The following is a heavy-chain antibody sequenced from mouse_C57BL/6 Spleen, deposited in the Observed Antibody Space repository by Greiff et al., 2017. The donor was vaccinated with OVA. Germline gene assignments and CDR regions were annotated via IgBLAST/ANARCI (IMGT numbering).Heavy chain of an antibody. J-gene: IGHJ1*03. CDR1: GFTFSDYG. CDR3: ARAPNYYGSFHWYFEV. CDR2: ISNLAYSI. D-gene: IGHD1-1*01. Sequence: EVQLEESGGGLVQPGGSLKLSCAASGFTFSDYGMAWVRQAPRKGPEWVAFISNLAYSIYHANTVPGRFTISSENAKNTLYLEMSRLRSEDTAMYYSARAPNYYGSFHWYFEVWGKGTTVTVSS. V-gene: IGHV5-15*01.